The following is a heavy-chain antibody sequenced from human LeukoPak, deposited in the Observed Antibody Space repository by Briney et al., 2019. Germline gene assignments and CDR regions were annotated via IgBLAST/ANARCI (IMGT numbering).Heavy chain of an antibody. V-gene: IGHV4-39*01. J-gene: IGHJ1*01. Sequence: SETLSLTCTVSGGSISSSSYYWGWIRQPPGKGLEWIGSIFHSGGTYSNPSLKSRVTISVDTSKNQFSLKLSSVTAADTAVYYCARRYSGSYSEYFQHWGQGTLVTVSS. CDR3: ARRYSGSYSEYFQH. CDR2: IFHSGGT. CDR1: GGSISSSSYY. D-gene: IGHD1-26*01.